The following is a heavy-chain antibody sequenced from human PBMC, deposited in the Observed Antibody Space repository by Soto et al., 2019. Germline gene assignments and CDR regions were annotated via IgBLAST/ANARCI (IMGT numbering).Heavy chain of an antibody. CDR2: IRATIDNT. CDR1: GFTLSNYA. CDR3: SKGVPGYFPPMADF. J-gene: IGHJ4*01. V-gene: IGHV3-23*01. Sequence: EVRLLESGGDLVQPGGSLRLSCADSGFTLSNYAMSWVRQAPVKGLECVSTIRATIDNTYYAESVKCQFTIYRDTSSSLLFLHMQSLRASDTAMYYCSKGVPGYFPPMADFWGHGTLVNVSS. D-gene: IGHD6-13*01.